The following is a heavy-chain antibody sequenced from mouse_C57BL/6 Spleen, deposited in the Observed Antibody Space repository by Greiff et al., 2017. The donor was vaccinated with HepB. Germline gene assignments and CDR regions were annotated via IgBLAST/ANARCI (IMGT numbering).Heavy chain of an antibody. D-gene: IGHD1-1*01. CDR1: GFTFSDYY. CDR3: ARLPPYYGSSYAMDY. V-gene: IGHV5-12*01. Sequence: DVMLVESGGGLVQPGGSLKLSCAASGFTFSDYYMYWVRQTPEKRLEWVAYISNGGGSTYYPDTVKGRFTISRDNAKNTLYLQMSRLKSEDTAMYYCARLPPYYGSSYAMDYWGQGTSVTVSS. CDR2: ISNGGGST. J-gene: IGHJ4*01.